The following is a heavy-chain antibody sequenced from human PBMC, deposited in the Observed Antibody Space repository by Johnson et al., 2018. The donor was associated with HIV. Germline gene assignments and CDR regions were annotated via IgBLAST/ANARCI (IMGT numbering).Heavy chain of an antibody. V-gene: IGHV3-30*04. CDR2: ISYDGSNK. CDR3: AREGRTGPDTFDI. J-gene: IGHJ3*02. Sequence: QMQLVESGGGVVQPGRSLRLSCAASRFTFSSYAMHWVRQAPGKGLEWVAIISYDGSNKNYADSVKGRFTVSRDNSKNTLFLQMNGLRAEDTAVYYCAREGRTGPDTFDIWCQGTMLTVSS. CDR1: RFTFSSYA.